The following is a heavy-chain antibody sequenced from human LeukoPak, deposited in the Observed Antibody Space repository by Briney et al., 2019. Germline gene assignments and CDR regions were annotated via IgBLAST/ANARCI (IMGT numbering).Heavy chain of an antibody. J-gene: IGHJ3*02. CDR2: IYTSGST. CDR3: ARSPPGYYYDSSGYYYEAAFDI. CDR1: GGSISSGSYY. Sequence: PSQTLSLTCTVSGGSISSGSYYWSWIRQPAGKGLEWIGRIYTSGSTNYNPSLKSRVTISVDTSKNQFSLKLSSVTAADTAVYYCARSPPGYYYDSSGYYYEAAFDIWGQGTMVTVSS. V-gene: IGHV4-61*02. D-gene: IGHD3-22*01.